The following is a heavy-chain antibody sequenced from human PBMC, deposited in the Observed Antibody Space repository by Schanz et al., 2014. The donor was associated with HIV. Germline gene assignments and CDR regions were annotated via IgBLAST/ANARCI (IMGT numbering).Heavy chain of an antibody. Sequence: QVQLVESGGGLVKPGGSLRLSCAASGFTFSDYYMTWIRQAPGKGLEWVSYISDTGTTTYYADSVNGRFTISRDNAKNSMFLQMNSLRVEDTAVYYCARDQGYCAGSTCYSWYYFDSWGQGTPVTVSS. D-gene: IGHD2-21*02. J-gene: IGHJ4*02. CDR2: ISDTGTTT. V-gene: IGHV3-11*01. CDR1: GFTFSDYY. CDR3: ARDQGYCAGSTCYSWYYFDS.